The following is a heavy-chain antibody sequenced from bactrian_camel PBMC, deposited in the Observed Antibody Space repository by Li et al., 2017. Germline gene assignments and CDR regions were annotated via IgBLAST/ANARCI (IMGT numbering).Heavy chain of an antibody. CDR1: GYTTGGSSC. CDR2: TNGGGTT. J-gene: IGHJ4*01. CDR3: LTIEGGIPITTFPSCDH. V-gene: IGHV3S53*01. Sequence: HVQLVESGGGSVQAGGSLKLSCVASGYTTGGSSCMAWFRQAPGKEREFVASTNGGGTTSYADSVKGQFTISHDNTKNTVYLQMNNLKPEDTAAYHCLTIEGGIPITTFPSCDHWGQGTQVTVS.